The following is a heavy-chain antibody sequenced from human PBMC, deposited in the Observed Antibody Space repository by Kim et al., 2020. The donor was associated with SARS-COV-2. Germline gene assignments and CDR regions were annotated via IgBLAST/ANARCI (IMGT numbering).Heavy chain of an antibody. J-gene: IGHJ6*02. V-gene: IGHV3-33*06. D-gene: IGHD3-3*01. Sequence: GGSLRLSCAASGFTFSSYAMHWVRQAPGKGLEWVAVIWYDGSNKYYADSVKGRFTISRDNSKNTLYLQMNSLRAEDTAVYYCAKSLGSGGTRRALYYYYGMDVWGQGTTVTVSS. CDR3: AKSLGSGGTRRALYYYYGMDV. CDR2: IWYDGSNK. CDR1: GFTFSSYA.